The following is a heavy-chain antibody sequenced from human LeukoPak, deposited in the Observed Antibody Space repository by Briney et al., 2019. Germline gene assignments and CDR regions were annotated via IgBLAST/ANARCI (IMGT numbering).Heavy chain of an antibody. V-gene: IGHV3-30*18. CDR1: GFSFSSYG. J-gene: IGHJ5*02. CDR3: AKGWFDP. Sequence: SGGSLRLSCAASGFSFSSYGMHWVRQAPGKGLEWVAVISYDGINKYYADSVKGRFTISRDNSKNTLYLQMNSLRAEDTAVYYCAKGWFDPWGQGTLVTVSS. CDR2: ISYDGINK.